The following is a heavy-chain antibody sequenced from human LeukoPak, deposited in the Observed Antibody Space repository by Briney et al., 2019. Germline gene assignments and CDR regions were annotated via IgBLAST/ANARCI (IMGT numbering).Heavy chain of an antibody. D-gene: IGHD1-14*01. V-gene: IGHV4-34*01. CDR3: ARESITNWFDP. CDR1: GGSFSGDY. Sequence: ASETLSLTCAVYGGSFSGDYWSWIRQPPGKGLEWIGEINHSGNTNYNPSLKSRVTMSVDTSKNQFSLKLSSVTAADTAVYYCARESITNWFDPWGQGTLVTVSS. CDR2: INHSGNT. J-gene: IGHJ5*02.